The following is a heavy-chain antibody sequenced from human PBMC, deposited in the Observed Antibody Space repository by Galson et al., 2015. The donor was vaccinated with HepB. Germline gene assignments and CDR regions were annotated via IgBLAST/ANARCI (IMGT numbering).Heavy chain of an antibody. D-gene: IGHD6-13*01. J-gene: IGHJ5*02. CDR2: IREDGAKT. CDR3: AIDRGIAAAGTVGYFVP. CDR1: GITFSNYW. V-gene: IGHV3-7*01. Sequence: SLRLSCAVSGITFSNYWMTWVRQAPGKGLEWVANIREDGAKTHHVDSVKGRFTISRDNAKNSLHLQMNSLRVDDTAVYYCAIDRGIAAAGTVGYFVPWGQGTLVTVPS.